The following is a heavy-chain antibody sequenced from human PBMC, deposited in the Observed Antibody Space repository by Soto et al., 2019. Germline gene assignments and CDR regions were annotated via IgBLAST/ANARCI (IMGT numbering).Heavy chain of an antibody. J-gene: IGHJ6*03. D-gene: IGHD5-12*01. V-gene: IGHV1-2*04. CDR1: GYTFSDYY. CDR2: INPNSGGT. CDR3: ARESGGATATLDYYYFYMDV. Sequence: QVQLVQSGAEVKKPGASVKVSCKASGYTFSDYYIHWMRQAPGQGLEWMGWINPNSGGTKYAHKFQGWVTRTRDTSIKTAYMERSRLTSDDTAVYYCARESGGATATLDYYYFYMDVWGKGTTVTVSS.